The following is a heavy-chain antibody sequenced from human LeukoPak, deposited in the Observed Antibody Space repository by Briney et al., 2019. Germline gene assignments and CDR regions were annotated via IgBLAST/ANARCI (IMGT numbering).Heavy chain of an antibody. D-gene: IGHD1-26*01. V-gene: IGHV3-30*02. CDR3: AKNSGSGSYYGLYYYYMDV. Sequence: GGSLRLSCAASGFTFSSYGMHWVRQAPGKGLEWVAFIRYDGSNKYYADSVKGRFTISRDNSKNTLYLQMNSLRAEDTAVYYCAKNSGSGSYYGLYYYYMDVWGKGTTVTISS. CDR1: GFTFSSYG. J-gene: IGHJ6*03. CDR2: IRYDGSNK.